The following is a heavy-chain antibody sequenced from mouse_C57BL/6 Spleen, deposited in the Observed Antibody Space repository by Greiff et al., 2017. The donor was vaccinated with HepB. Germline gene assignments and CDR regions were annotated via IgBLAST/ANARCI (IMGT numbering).Heavy chain of an antibody. CDR2: IYPGSGST. CDR1: GYTFTSYW. Sequence: VQLQQPGAELVKPGASVKMSCKASGYTFTSYWITWVKQRPGQGLEWIGDIYPGSGSTNYNEKFKSKATLTVDTSSSTAYMQRSSLTSEDSAVYYCARERDYGSSYVFDYWGQGTTLTVSS. V-gene: IGHV1-55*01. D-gene: IGHD1-1*01. J-gene: IGHJ2*01. CDR3: ARERDYGSSYVFDY.